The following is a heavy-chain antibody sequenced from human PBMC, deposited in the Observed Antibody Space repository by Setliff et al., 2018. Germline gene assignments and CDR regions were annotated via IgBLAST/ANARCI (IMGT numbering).Heavy chain of an antibody. V-gene: IGHV4-38-2*01. Sequence: SETLSLTCAVSGVSISDGHFWGWIRQPPGKGLEWIGSIDRTGNRYYNSPPRSRVTLSIDMSRNEFSLELRSMTAADTAVYYCARRDEYLQFREFFDFWGQGILVTVSS. J-gene: IGHJ4*02. D-gene: IGHD3-10*01. CDR3: ARRDEYLQFREFFDF. CDR2: IDRTGNR. CDR1: GVSISDGHF.